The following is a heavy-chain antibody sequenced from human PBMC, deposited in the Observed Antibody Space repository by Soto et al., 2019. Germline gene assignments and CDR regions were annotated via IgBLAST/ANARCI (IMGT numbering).Heavy chain of an antibody. CDR3: ATGYSGYDRVFDY. Sequence: SETLSLTCTVSGGSISSYYWSWIRQPPGKGLEWIGYIYYSGSTNYNPSLKSRVTISVDTSENQFSLKLSSVTAADTAVYYCATGYSGYDRVFDYWGQGTLVTVSS. J-gene: IGHJ4*02. CDR2: IYYSGST. V-gene: IGHV4-59*01. D-gene: IGHD5-12*01. CDR1: GGSISSYY.